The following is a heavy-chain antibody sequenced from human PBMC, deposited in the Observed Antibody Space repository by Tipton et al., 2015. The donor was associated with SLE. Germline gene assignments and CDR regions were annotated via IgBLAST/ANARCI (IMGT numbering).Heavy chain of an antibody. D-gene: IGHD3-22*01. Sequence: VQLVQSGGGLVQPGGSLRLSCAASGFTVSSNYMSWVRQAPGKGLEWVSVIYSGGSTYYADSVKGRFTISRHNSKNSLYLQMNSLRAEDTAVYYCARDGGYYDSSGSAFDIWGQGTMVTVSS. J-gene: IGHJ3*02. V-gene: IGHV3-53*04. CDR1: GFTVSSNY. CDR3: ARDGGYYDSSGSAFDI. CDR2: IYSGGST.